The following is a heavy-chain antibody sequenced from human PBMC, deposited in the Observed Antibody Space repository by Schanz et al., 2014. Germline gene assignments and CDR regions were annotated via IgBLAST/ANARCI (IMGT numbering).Heavy chain of an antibody. CDR2: ISYDGSNK. J-gene: IGHJ4*02. Sequence: QVQLVESGGGVVQPGRSLRLSCAASGFTFSSYAMHWVRQAPGKGLEWVAVISYDGSNKYYADSVKGRFTISRDNAKNSLYLQVNNLSAEDTAVYYCARGGRIDYWGQGTLVTVSS. V-gene: IGHV3-30*04. CDR3: ARGGRIDY. CDR1: GFTFSSYA. D-gene: IGHD3-3*01.